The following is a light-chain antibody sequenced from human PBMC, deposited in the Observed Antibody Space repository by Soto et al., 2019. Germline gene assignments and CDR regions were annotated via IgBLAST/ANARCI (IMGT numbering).Light chain of an antibody. Sequence: QSVLTQSPSASASLGASVKLTSTLSSGHSKYAIAWHQQQPEKGPRYLMKVNSDGSHNKGDGIPDRFSGSSSGAERYLTISSLQSEDEADYYCQTWGTGIVLFGGGTKLTVL. CDR2: VNSDGSH. J-gene: IGLJ2*01. CDR3: QTWGTGIVL. CDR1: SGHSKYA. V-gene: IGLV4-69*01.